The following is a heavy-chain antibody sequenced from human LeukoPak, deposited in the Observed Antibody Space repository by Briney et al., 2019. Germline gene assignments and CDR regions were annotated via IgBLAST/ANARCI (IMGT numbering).Heavy chain of an antibody. CDR2: ISGSGGST. D-gene: IGHD3-10*01. Sequence: PGGSLRLSCAASGFTFSSYAMSWVRQAPGKGLEWVSAISGSGGSTYYADSVKGRFAISRDNSKSTLCLQMNSLRAEDTAMYYCVKDFGRNLGGPGYWGRGTLVTVSS. CDR1: GFTFSSYA. J-gene: IGHJ4*02. V-gene: IGHV3-23*01. CDR3: VKDFGRNLGGPGY.